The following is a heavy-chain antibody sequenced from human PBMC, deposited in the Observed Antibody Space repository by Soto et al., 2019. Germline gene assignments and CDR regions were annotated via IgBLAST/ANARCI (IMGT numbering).Heavy chain of an antibody. D-gene: IGHD3-22*01. Sequence: QVQLVQSGAEVKKPGASVKVSCKASAYTFSWVRQAPGQGLEWMGWLSAYNGNTKYAQKFQGRVTMPTDSSTGTAYTELVSLRADDTAVYYCARQNDRSIYSYYAMDVWCQDTTVTVSS. J-gene: IGHJ6*02. CDR3: ARQNDRSIYSYYAMDV. V-gene: IGHV1-18*01. CDR2: LSAYNGNT. CDR1: AYT.